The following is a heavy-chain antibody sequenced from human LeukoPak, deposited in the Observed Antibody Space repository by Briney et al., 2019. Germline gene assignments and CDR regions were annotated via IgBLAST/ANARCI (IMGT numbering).Heavy chain of an antibody. J-gene: IGHJ4*02. CDR3: AKDNHRIAAMDY. Sequence: GGSLRLSCAASGFTFSSYGMHWVRQAPGKGLEWVAVIWYDGSNKYYADSVKGRFTISRDNSKNTLYLQMNSLRAEDTAVYYCAKDNHRIAAMDYWGQGTLVTVSS. CDR2: IWYDGSNK. CDR1: GFTFSSYG. V-gene: IGHV3-33*06. D-gene: IGHD6-13*01.